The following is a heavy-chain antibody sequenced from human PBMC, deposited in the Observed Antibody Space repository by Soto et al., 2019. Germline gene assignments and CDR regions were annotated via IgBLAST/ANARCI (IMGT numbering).Heavy chain of an antibody. V-gene: IGHV4-34*01. CDR3: ARSDNRNSLYGVDV. Sequence: QVQLQQWGAGLLKPSETLSLTCAVYGGSLSGYYWSWIRQSPGKGREWIGEINHRGSSDYNPSLKSRVTISIDASKNHVSLELTSVTAADTAVYYCARSDNRNSLYGVDVWGQGTAVTVSS. CDR1: GGSLSGYY. D-gene: IGHD1-7*01. CDR2: INHRGSS. J-gene: IGHJ6*02.